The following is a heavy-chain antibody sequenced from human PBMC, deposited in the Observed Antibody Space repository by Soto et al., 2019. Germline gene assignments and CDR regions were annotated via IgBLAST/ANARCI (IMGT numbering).Heavy chain of an antibody. J-gene: IGHJ4*02. CDR2: IYWDDDV. Sequence: QITLKESGPSLIKPTQTLTLTCTFSGFSLSTSGVGVGWIRQPPGKALEWLALIYWDDDVRYSPSLNSRLTVTKDTSTNQVLLTMTNMDPVDTATYYCARSRYSNAWYHKATFDFWGQGTLVDVSS. V-gene: IGHV2-5*02. CDR3: ARSRYSNAWYHKATFDF. CDR1: GFSLSTSGVG. D-gene: IGHD1-26*01.